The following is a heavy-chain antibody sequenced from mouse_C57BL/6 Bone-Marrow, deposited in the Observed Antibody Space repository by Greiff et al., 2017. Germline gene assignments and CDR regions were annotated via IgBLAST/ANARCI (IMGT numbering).Heavy chain of an antibody. CDR2: IYPGSGST. V-gene: IGHV1-55*01. Sequence: QVQLQQSGAELVKPGASVKMSCKASGYTFTSYWITWVKQRPGQGLEWIGDIYPGSGSTNYNEKFKSKATLTVDTSSSTAYMQLSSLTSEDSAVYYCARKDYYGSRTSYYYAMDYWGQGTSVTVSS. CDR1: GYTFTSYW. CDR3: ARKDYYGSRTSYYYAMDY. J-gene: IGHJ4*01. D-gene: IGHD1-1*01.